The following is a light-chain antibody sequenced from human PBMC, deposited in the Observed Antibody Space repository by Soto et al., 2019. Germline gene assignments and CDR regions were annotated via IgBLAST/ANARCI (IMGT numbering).Light chain of an antibody. CDR2: LAF. CDR3: QQYGSSPWT. V-gene: IGKV3-20*01. CDR1: QSVSSNY. J-gene: IGKJ1*01. Sequence: EIVLTQSPGTLSLSPGEGATLSCRASQSVSSNYLAWYQQKTGQTPRLLIYLAFSRAPGIPDRFSGSGSGTPFTLTISRVEPEDFAGYYCQQYGSSPWTFGQGTKVEIK.